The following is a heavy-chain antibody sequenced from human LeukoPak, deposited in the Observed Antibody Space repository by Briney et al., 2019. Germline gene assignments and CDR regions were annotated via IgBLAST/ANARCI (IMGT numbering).Heavy chain of an antibody. CDR3: ARDLNSGYDWGFDY. J-gene: IGHJ4*02. CDR1: GFTFSSYA. V-gene: IGHV3-30-3*01. CDR2: ISYDGSNK. D-gene: IGHD5-12*01. Sequence: GGSLRLSCAASGFTFSSYAMHWVRQAPGKGLEWVAVISYDGSNKYYADSVKGRFTISRDNFKNTLYLQMNSLRAEDTAVYYCARDLNSGYDWGFDYWGQGTLVTVSS.